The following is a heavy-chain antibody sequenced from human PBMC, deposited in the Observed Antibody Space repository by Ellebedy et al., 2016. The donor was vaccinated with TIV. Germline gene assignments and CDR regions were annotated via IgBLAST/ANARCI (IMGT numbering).Heavy chain of an antibody. CDR1: GFTFGTYA. V-gene: IGHV3-21*01. CDR2: LSSSSNYI. Sequence: GGSLRLSXAASGFTFGTYAMNWVRQAPGKGLQWVSSLSSSSNYIYYADSVRGRFTISRDNAKNSLYLQMDSLRAEDTAVYYCARDLQSWSLSGGNYYMDVWGRGTTVTVSS. CDR3: ARDLQSWSLSGGNYYMDV. D-gene: IGHD4-11*01. J-gene: IGHJ6*03.